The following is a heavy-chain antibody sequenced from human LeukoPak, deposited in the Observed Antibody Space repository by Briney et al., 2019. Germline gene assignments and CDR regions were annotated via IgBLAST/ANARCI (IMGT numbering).Heavy chain of an antibody. J-gene: IGHJ4*02. V-gene: IGHV3-7*03. CDR3: AGGAGWLIDY. Sequence: PGGSLRLSCAASGLTFSSYWMNWVRQAPGKGLEWVTNIKQDGNEEHYVDSVKGRFTISRDNAKNSVYLQMNSLRTEDTAMYYCAGGAGWLIDYWGQGALVTVSS. CDR1: GLTFSSYW. CDR2: IKQDGNEE. D-gene: IGHD6-19*01.